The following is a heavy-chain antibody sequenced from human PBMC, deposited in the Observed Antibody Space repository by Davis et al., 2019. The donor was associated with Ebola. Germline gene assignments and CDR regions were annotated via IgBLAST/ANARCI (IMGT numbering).Heavy chain of an antibody. CDR1: GFTFSSYG. J-gene: IGHJ6*02. V-gene: IGHV3-33*01. D-gene: IGHD3-10*01. CDR2: IWYDGSNN. Sequence: PGGSLRLSCGASGFTFSSYGMHWVRQAPGKGLVLVAVIWYDGSNNYYADSVKGRFTISRDNSKNKLYLQMNSMRAEDTAVYYCAREGGYYYGSGGYVPGGMDVWGQGTTVTVSS. CDR3: AREGGYYYGSGGYVPGGMDV.